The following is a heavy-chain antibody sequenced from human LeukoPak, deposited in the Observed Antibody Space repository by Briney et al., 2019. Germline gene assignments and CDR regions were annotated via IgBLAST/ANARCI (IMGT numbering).Heavy chain of an antibody. D-gene: IGHD3-22*01. CDR2: IKSDGST. V-gene: IGHV3-74*01. CDR3: ARAPSEIGGYYPEYFRH. J-gene: IGHJ1*01. Sequence: TGGSLRLSCAASGFTFSSHWKHWVRQAPGKGLVWVSRIKSDGSTNYADSVKGRFTISRDNAKNTVSLQMNSLRAEDTGVYYCARAPSEIGGYYPEYFRHWGQGTLVTVSS. CDR1: GFTFSSHW.